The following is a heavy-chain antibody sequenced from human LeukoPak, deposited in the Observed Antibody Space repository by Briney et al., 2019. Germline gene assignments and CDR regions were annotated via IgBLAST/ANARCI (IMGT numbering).Heavy chain of an antibody. V-gene: IGHV4-34*01. D-gene: IGHD3-22*01. CDR2: INHSGST. CDR3: ARESGYYDSSGYYRAGSWFDP. CDR1: GGSFSGYY. Sequence: SETLSLTCAVYGGSFSGYYWSWIRQPPGKGLEWIGEINHSGSTNYNPSLKSRVTITVDTSKNQFSLKLSSVTAADTAVYYCARESGYYDSSGYYRAGSWFDPWGQGTLVTVSS. J-gene: IGHJ5*02.